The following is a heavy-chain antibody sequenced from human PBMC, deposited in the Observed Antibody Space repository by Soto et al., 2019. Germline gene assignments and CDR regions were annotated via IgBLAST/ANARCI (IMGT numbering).Heavy chain of an antibody. CDR1: SSGGYY. D-gene: IGHD2-21*01. Sequence: SSGGYYWSWIRQHPGKGLEWVSGISWNSGSIGYADSVKGRFTISRDNAKNSLYLQMNSLRAEDTALYYCAKDLIPQYYYYGMDVWGQGTTVTVSS. CDR2: ISWNSGSI. CDR3: AKDLIPQYYYYGMDV. J-gene: IGHJ6*02. V-gene: IGHV3-9*01.